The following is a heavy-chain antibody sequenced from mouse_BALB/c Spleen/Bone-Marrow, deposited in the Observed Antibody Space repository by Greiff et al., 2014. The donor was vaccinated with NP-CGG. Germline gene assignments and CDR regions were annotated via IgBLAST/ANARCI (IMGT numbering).Heavy chain of an antibody. Sequence: QVQLQQSGPELVKPGASVRISCKASGYTFTSYYIHWVKQRPGQGLEWIGWIYPGNVNTKYNEKFKGKATLTADKSSSTAYMQLSSLTSEDSAVYFWERSPGSSPAWFAYWGQGTLVTVSA. CDR1: GYTFTSYY. J-gene: IGHJ3*01. D-gene: IGHD1-1*01. CDR2: IYPGNVNT. CDR3: ERSPGSSPAWFAY. V-gene: IGHV1S56*01.